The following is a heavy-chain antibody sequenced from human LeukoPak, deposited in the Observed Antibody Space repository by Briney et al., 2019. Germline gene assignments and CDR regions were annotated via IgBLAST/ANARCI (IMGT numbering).Heavy chain of an antibody. D-gene: IGHD4-23*01. J-gene: IGHJ4*01. V-gene: IGHV4-59*11. CDR3: ARQERWSTRD. Sequence: SETLSLTCTVSDVSISSHYWSWLRQPQGKGLEWIGYIYYGGSTIYHPSLKSRVALSVDTSRNVYSLKLNSVTAADTAVYYCARQERWSTRDWGHGTLVTVSS. CDR2: IYYGGST. CDR1: DVSISSHY.